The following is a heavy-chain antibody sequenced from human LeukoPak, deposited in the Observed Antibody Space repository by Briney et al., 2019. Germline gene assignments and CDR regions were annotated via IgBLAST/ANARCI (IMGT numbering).Heavy chain of an antibody. J-gene: IGHJ4*02. CDR1: GGSISSYY. Sequence: PSETLSLTCTVSGGSISSYYWSWIRQPPGKRLERIGHIYYSGSTNYNRSLKSRVTISVDTSKNQLSLKLSSVTAADTAVYYCASRSSIWSGYQDTLYYFDSWGQGTLVTVSS. CDR2: IYYSGST. CDR3: ASRSSIWSGYQDTLYYFDS. V-gene: IGHV4-59*01. D-gene: IGHD3-3*01.